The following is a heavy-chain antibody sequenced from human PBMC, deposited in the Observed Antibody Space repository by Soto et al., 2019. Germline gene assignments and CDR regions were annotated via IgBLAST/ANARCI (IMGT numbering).Heavy chain of an antibody. CDR3: AKEAEYSSSSGDGSTIYYYYYYGMDV. CDR2: ISYGGSNK. D-gene: IGHD6-6*01. J-gene: IGHJ6*02. CDR1: GFTFSSYG. Sequence: GGSLRLSCAASGFTFSSYGMHWVRQAPGKGLEWVAVISYGGSNKYYADSVKGRFTISRDNSKNTLYLQMNSLRAEDTAVYYCAKEAEYSSSSGDGSTIYYYYYYGMDVWGQGTTVTVSS. V-gene: IGHV3-30*18.